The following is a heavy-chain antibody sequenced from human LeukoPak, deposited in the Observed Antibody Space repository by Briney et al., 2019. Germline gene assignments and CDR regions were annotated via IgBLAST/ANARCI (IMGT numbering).Heavy chain of an antibody. CDR2: INAGDGNT. Sequence: ASVKVSCKASGYTFTNYAMHWVRQAPGQRLEWMGWINAGDGNTQFSQNFQGRVTFTRDTSASTVYMELSSLRSEDTAVYYCARGYCSRTSCLYYLEYWGQGTLVTVSS. CDR1: GYTFTNYA. CDR3: ARGYCSRTSCLYYLEY. J-gene: IGHJ4*02. D-gene: IGHD2-2*01. V-gene: IGHV1-3*01.